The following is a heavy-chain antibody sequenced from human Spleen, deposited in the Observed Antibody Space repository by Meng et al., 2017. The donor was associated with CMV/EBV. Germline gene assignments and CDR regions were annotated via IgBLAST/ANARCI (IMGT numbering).Heavy chain of an antibody. CDR1: KFTFRDYE. CDR2: IYTGGDT. Sequence: GESLKISCAASKFTFRDYEMNWVRQAPGKGLEWVSIIYTGGDTYYADSVEGRFTISRDDSKNTVYLQLNSLRAEDTAVYYCARNVYELLSEGAFDVWGQGTVVTVSS. D-gene: IGHD5/OR15-5a*01. V-gene: IGHV3-53*01. J-gene: IGHJ3*01. CDR3: ARNVYELLSEGAFDV.